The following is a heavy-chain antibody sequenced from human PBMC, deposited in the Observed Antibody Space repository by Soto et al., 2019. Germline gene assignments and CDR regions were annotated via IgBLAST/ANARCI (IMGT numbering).Heavy chain of an antibody. J-gene: IGHJ6*03. CDR1: GFTFRSYN. Sequence: EVQLVESGGGLVQSGGSLRLSCAASGFTFRSYNINWVRQAPGKGLEWISYINTRSSITFHADSVKGRFTISTDNAKKSVYLQMNSLRAEDTAVYYSARVLQGGTRNSYYYDMDVWGMGTMVTVSS. V-gene: IGHV3-48*01. CDR3: ARVLQGGTRNSYYYDMDV. D-gene: IGHD1-26*01. CDR2: INTRSSIT.